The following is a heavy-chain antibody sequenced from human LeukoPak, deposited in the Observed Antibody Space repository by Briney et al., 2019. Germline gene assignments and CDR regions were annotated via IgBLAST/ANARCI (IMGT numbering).Heavy chain of an antibody. J-gene: IGHJ6*02. V-gene: IGHV3-11*01. CDR1: GFTFSDYY. CDR2: ISSSGSTI. CDR3: ASEGRAYVMDV. Sequence: GGSLRLSCAASGFTFSDYYMSWIRQAPGKGLEWVSYISSSGSTIYYAVSVKGRFTISRDNSKNSLHLKMTSLRAEDTAVYFCASEGRAYVMDVGGQGTTVTLSS.